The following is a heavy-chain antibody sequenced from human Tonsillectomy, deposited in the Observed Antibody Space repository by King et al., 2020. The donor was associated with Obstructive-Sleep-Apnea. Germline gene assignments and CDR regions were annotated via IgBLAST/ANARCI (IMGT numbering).Heavy chain of an antibody. CDR2: IYYSGST. J-gene: IGHJ4*02. Sequence: QLQESGPGLVKPSETLSLTCTVSGGSISSSSYYWGWIRQPPGKGLELIGSIYYSGSTYYNPSLRSRVTISVDTSKNQFSLKLSSVTAADTAVYYCARPYYYDTSGYYYRDYWGQGTLVTVSS. CDR3: ARPYYYDTSGYYYRDY. V-gene: IGHV4-39*07. D-gene: IGHD3-22*01. CDR1: GGSISSSSYY.